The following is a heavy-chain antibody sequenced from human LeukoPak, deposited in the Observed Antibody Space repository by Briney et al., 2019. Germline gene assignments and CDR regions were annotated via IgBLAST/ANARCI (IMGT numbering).Heavy chain of an antibody. J-gene: IGHJ4*02. CDR1: GFTFNTFA. CDR3: ARDPRDRIFGPPDY. V-gene: IGHV3-30*04. D-gene: IGHD3/OR15-3a*01. CDR2: ISYDGNDK. Sequence: GGSLRLSCTVSGFTFNTFAMHWVRQSPGKGLEWVALISYDGNDKYYRDSVKGRFTISRDISKNTVYLQMNSLRPEDTAVYYCARDPRDRIFGPPDYWDQGTLVTVSS.